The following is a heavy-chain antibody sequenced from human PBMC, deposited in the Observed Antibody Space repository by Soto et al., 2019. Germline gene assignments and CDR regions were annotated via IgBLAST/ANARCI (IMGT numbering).Heavy chain of an antibody. D-gene: IGHD3-22*01. J-gene: IGHJ4*02. CDR3: ARVPPLYYYDSSGYWTGPFDY. CDR1: GGTFSSYA. V-gene: IGHV1-69*13. CDR2: IIPIFGTA. Sequence: SVKVSCKASGGTFSSYAISWVRQAPGQGLEWMGGIIPIFGTANYAQKFQGRVTITADESTSTAHMELSSLRSEDTAVYYCARVPPLYYYDSSGYWTGPFDYWGQGTLVTVSS.